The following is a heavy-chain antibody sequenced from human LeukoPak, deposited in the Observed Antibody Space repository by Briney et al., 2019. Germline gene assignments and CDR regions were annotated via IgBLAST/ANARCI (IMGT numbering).Heavy chain of an antibody. Sequence: GGSLRLSCAASGFTFSRYSTNWVRQAPGKGLEWVSSISSSSSYIYYADPVKGRFTISRDNAKNSLYLHMNSLRAEDTAVYYCARSFLSIAAAARDYWGQGTLVTVSS. J-gene: IGHJ4*02. D-gene: IGHD6-13*01. CDR3: ARSFLSIAAAARDY. V-gene: IGHV3-21*01. CDR2: ISSSSSYI. CDR1: GFTFSRYS.